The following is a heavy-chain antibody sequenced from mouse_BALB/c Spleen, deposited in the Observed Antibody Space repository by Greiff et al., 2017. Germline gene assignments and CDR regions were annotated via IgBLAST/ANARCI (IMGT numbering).Heavy chain of an antibody. D-gene: IGHD1-1*01. CDR1: GFSLTSYG. CDR3: AKGGITTLVAPFAY. J-gene: IGHJ3*01. V-gene: IGHV2-5-1*01. Sequence: QVQLQQSGPSLVQPSQSLSITCTVSGFSLTSYGVHWVRQSPGKGLEWLGVIWRGGSTDYNAAFMSRLSITKDNSKSQVFFKMNSLQADDTAIYYCAKGGITTLVAPFAYWGQGTLVTVSA. CDR2: IWRGGST.